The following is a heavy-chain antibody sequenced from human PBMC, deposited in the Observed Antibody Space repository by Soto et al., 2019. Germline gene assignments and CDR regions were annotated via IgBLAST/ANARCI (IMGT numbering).Heavy chain of an antibody. CDR3: ATPVRRPYYCYGMDG. D-gene: IGHD1-1*01. V-gene: IGHV1-69*01. Sequence: QVQLVQSGAEVKKPGSSVKVSCKASGGTFSSYAISWVRQAPGQGLEWMGGIIPIFGTANYAQKFHGRVTITADETTSTADMELSSLRSEDTAVYYCATPVRRPYYCYGMDGWGQGTTVTVSS. CDR2: IIPIFGTA. J-gene: IGHJ6*02. CDR1: GGTFSSYA.